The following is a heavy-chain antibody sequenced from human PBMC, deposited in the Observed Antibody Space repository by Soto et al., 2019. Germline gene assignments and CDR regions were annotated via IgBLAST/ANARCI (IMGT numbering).Heavy chain of an antibody. CDR1: GFTVSSNY. D-gene: IGHD5-18*01. V-gene: IGHV3-53*01. J-gene: IGHJ6*02. CDR2: IYSGGST. CDR3: ARAVDTAMSPRYYYYGMDV. Sequence: VQLVESGGGLIQPGGSLRLSCAASGFTVSSNYMSWVRQAPGKGLEWVSVIYSGGSTYYADSVKGRFTISRDNSKITLYLQMNSLRAEDTAVYYCARAVDTAMSPRYYYYGMDVWGQGTTVTVSS.